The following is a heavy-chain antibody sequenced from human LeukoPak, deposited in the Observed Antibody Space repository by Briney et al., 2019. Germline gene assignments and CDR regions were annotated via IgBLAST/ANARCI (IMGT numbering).Heavy chain of an antibody. V-gene: IGHV4-4*07. Sequence: SETLSLTCTVSGGSISSYYWSWIRQPAGKGLEWIGRIYTSGSTNYNPSLKSRVTMSVDTSKNQFSLKLSSVTAADTAVYYCARTDLKLERRDNDAFDIWGQGTVVTVSS. J-gene: IGHJ3*02. CDR1: GGSISSYY. CDR3: ARTDLKLERRDNDAFDI. D-gene: IGHD1-1*01. CDR2: IYTSGST.